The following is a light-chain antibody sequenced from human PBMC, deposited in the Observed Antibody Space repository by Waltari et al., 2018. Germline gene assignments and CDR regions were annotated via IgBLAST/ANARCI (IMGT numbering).Light chain of an antibody. CDR2: WAS. Sequence: DIVMTKSPDYLAVSLGERATINCKSSQSVLYSSNNKNYLAWYQRKPGQPPKLLIYWASTRESGVPDRFSGSGSGTVFTLTFNSLHAEDVSVYYCQQYYSTPGPSFGGGTKVEIK. CDR3: QQYYSTPGPS. CDR1: QSVLYSSNNKNY. V-gene: IGKV4-1*01. J-gene: IGKJ4*01.